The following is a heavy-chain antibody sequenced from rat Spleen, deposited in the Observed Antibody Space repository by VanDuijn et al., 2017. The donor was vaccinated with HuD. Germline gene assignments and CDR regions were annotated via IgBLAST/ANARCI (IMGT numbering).Heavy chain of an antibody. CDR3: ATENWDPYYLYFDF. CDR2: ISTGGDNT. CDR1: GFTFSNYD. D-gene: IGHD5-1*01. Sequence: EVQLVASGGGLVQPGRSLKLACAASGFTFSNYDMAWVRQVPTKGLEWIASISTGGDNTYYGDSVKGRFTISRDNAESTLSLQMDSLRSEDSATYYCATENWDPYYLYFDFWGPGTMVTVSS. V-gene: IGHV5-25*01. J-gene: IGHJ1*01.